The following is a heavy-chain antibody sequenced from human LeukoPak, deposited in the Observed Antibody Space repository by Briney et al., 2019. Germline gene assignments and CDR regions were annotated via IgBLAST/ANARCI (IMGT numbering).Heavy chain of an antibody. J-gene: IGHJ3*02. CDR3: AREGPELGNAFDI. V-gene: IGHV3-64*01. CDR2: ISSNGGST. CDR1: GFTFSSYA. D-gene: IGHD7-27*01. Sequence: SGGSLRLSCAASGFTFSSYAMHWVRQAPGKGLEYVSAISSNGGSTYYANSVKGRFTISRDNSKNTLYLQMGSLRAEDMAVYYCAREGPELGNAFDIWGQGTMVIVSS.